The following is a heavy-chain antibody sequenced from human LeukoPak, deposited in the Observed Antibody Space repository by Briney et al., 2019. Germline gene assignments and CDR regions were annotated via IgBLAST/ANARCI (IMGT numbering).Heavy chain of an antibody. CDR3: AKGHLSILFPFDN. J-gene: IGHJ4*02. Sequence: PGRSLRLSCAASKFTFSIYAMSWVSQPPPKGLECVSGISNSGGDTYYAGFVKGRFTISRDNSKNMLYLQMNSLRADDTAVYYCAKGHLSILFPFDNWGQGTLVTVSS. CDR2: ISNSGGDT. CDR1: KFTFSIYA. D-gene: IGHD2-21*01. V-gene: IGHV3-23*01.